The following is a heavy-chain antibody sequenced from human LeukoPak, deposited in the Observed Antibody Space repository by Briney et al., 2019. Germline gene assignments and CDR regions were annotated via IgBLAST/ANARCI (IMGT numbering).Heavy chain of an antibody. CDR2: ISYDGSNK. CDR1: GXTFSSYG. J-gene: IGHJ6*02. Sequence: PGGSLRLSCAASGXTFSSYGVHWVRQAPGKGLEWVAVISYDGSNKYYADSVKGRFTISRDNSKNTLYLQMNSLRAEDTAVYYCAKSAATHYYYYGMDVWGQGTTVTVSS. D-gene: IGHD2-15*01. V-gene: IGHV3-30*18. CDR3: AKSAATHYYYYGMDV.